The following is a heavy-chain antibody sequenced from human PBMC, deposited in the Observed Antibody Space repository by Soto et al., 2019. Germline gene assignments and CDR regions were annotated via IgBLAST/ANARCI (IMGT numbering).Heavy chain of an antibody. D-gene: IGHD6-13*01. J-gene: IGHJ3*02. CDR1: GYTFTSYG. CDR2: ISAYNGNT. CDR3: VRDVSSSWPPSAFDI. Sequence: GASVKVSCTASGYTFTSYGISWVRQAPGQGLEWMGWISAYNGNTNYAQKLQGRVTMTTDTSTSTAYMELRSLRSDDTAVYYCVRDVSSSWPPSAFDIWGQGTMVTVSS. V-gene: IGHV1-18*01.